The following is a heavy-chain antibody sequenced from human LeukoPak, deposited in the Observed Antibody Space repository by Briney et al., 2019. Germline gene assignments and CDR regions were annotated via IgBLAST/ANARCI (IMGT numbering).Heavy chain of an antibody. J-gene: IGHJ4*02. D-gene: IGHD3-22*01. CDR1: GYTFTDYY. Sequence: ASVKVSCKASGYTFTDYYMHWVRQAPGQGLEWMGWINPNSGGTNYAQKFQGRVTMTRDTSTSTAYMELSRLRSDDTAVYYCARSSYYYDSSGYYYLDYWGQGTLVTASS. V-gene: IGHV1-2*02. CDR3: ARSSYYYDSSGYYYLDY. CDR2: INPNSGGT.